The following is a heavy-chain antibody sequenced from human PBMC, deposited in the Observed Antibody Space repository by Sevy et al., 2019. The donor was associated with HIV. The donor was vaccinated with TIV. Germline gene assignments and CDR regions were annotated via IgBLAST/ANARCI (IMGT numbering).Heavy chain of an antibody. Sequence: GGSLRLSCAASGFTFSSYGMHWVRQAPGKGLEWVAVISYDGSNKYYADSVKGRFTISRDNSENTLYLQMNSLRAEDTAVYYCAKDLNYGSGSYYFDYWGQGTLVTVSS. CDR2: ISYDGSNK. V-gene: IGHV3-30*18. CDR3: AKDLNYGSGSYYFDY. J-gene: IGHJ4*02. CDR1: GFTFSSYG. D-gene: IGHD3-10*01.